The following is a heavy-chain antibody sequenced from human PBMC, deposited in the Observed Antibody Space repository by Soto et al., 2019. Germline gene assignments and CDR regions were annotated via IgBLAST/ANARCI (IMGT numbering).Heavy chain of an antibody. CDR3: ARPRAQPYCSGGSCYSELDAFDI. V-gene: IGHV1-2*04. D-gene: IGHD2-15*01. CDR1: GYTFTGYY. CDR2: INPNSGGT. J-gene: IGHJ3*02. Sequence: QVQLVQSGAEVKKPGASVKVSCKASGYTFTGYYMHWVRQAPGQGLEWMGWINPNSGGTNYAQKFQGWVTMTRDTSISTAYMELSRLRSDDTAVYYCARPRAQPYCSGGSCYSELDAFDIWGQGTMVTVSS.